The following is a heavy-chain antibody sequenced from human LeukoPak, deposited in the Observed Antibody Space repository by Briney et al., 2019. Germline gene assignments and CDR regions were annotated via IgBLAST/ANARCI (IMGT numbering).Heavy chain of an antibody. D-gene: IGHD2-21*02. CDR2: IYTSGST. CDR3: ARHVQAYCGGDCYSSPHAFDI. Sequence: SETLSLTCTVSGGFISSYYWSWIRQPAGKGLERIRRIYTSGSTNYNPSLKSRVTMSVDTSKNQFSLKLSSATAADTAVYYCARHVQAYCGGDCYSSPHAFDIWGQGTMVTVSS. V-gene: IGHV4-4*07. J-gene: IGHJ3*02. CDR1: GGFISSYY.